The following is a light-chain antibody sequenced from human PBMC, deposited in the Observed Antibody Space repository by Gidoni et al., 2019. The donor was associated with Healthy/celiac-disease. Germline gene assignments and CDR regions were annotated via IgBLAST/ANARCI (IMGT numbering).Light chain of an antibody. Sequence: EIVLTQSPGTLSLSPGERATLSCRAGQSVSSSYLAWYQQKPGQAPRLLIYCASSRATGIPDRFSGSGSGTDFTLTISRLEPEDFAVYYCQQYGSSPKTFGQGTKLEIK. CDR3: QQYGSSPKT. V-gene: IGKV3-20*01. CDR1: QSVSSSY. J-gene: IGKJ2*01. CDR2: CAS.